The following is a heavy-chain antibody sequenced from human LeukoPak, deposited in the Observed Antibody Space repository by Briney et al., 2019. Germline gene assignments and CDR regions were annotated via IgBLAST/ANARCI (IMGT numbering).Heavy chain of an antibody. D-gene: IGHD3-10*01. CDR2: IKSKTDGGTT. Sequence: GGSLRLSCAASGFTFSSYAMSWVRQAPGKGLEWVGRIKSKTDGGTTDYAAPVKGRFTISRDDSKNTLYLQMNSLKTEDTAVYYCTTNLYYGSGSYYDWGQGTLVTVSS. V-gene: IGHV3-15*01. J-gene: IGHJ4*02. CDR1: GFTFSSYA. CDR3: TTNLYYGSGSYYD.